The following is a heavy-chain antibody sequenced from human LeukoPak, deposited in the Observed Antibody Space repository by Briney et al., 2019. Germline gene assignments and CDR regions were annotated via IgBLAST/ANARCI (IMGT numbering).Heavy chain of an antibody. CDR1: GGTFSSYA. Sequence: SVKVSCKASGGTFSSYAISWVRQAPGQGLEWMGRIIPILGIANYAQKFQGRVTITADKSTSTAYMELSSLRSEDTAVYYCARGNFNNYYGDFDIWGQGTMVTVSS. CDR3: ARGNFNNYYGDFDI. CDR2: IIPILGIA. V-gene: IGHV1-69*04. D-gene: IGHD3-10*01. J-gene: IGHJ3*02.